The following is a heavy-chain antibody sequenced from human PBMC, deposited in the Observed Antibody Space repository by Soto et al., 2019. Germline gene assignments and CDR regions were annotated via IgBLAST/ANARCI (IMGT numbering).Heavy chain of an antibody. D-gene: IGHD3-22*01. V-gene: IGHV3-49*04. J-gene: IGHJ4*02. CDR3: TRESYYYDSRSPAAPY. Sequence: GGSLRLSCTASGFTFGDYAMSWVRQAPGKGLEWVGFIRSKAYGGTTEYAASVKGRFTISRDDSKSIAYLQMNSLKTEDTAVYYCTRESYYYDSRSPAAPYWGQGTLVTVSS. CDR2: IRSKAYGGTT. CDR1: GFTFGDYA.